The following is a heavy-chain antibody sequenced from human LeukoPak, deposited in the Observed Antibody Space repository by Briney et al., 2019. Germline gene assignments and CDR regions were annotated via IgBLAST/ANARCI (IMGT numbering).Heavy chain of an antibody. CDR2: IHPGDSKT. J-gene: IGHJ4*02. V-gene: IGHV5-51*01. Sequence: GESLKISCQGSGYTFMTYWIGWVRQMPGKGLEWMGIIHPGDSKTRYSPSFQGQVTISADKSISTAYLQWSSLKASDTAMYYCASSLRRSSGWSTSDYWGQGTLVTVSS. D-gene: IGHD6-19*01. CDR1: GYTFMTYW. CDR3: ASSLRRSSGWSTSDY.